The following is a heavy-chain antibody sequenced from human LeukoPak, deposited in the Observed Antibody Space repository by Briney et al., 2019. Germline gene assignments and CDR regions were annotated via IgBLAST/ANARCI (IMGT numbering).Heavy chain of an antibody. CDR1: GYSISSGYQ. V-gene: IGHV4-38-2*01. J-gene: IGHJ4*02. CDR2: IYHSGSA. CDR3: ARGEYQLLFSY. D-gene: IGHD2-2*01. Sequence: TSETLSLTCGVSGYSISSGYQWAWIRQSPGKGLEWIGSIYHSGSAHYNPSLKSRVTISVDTSKNQFSLKLSSVTAADTAVYYCARGEYQLLFSYWGQGTLVTVSS.